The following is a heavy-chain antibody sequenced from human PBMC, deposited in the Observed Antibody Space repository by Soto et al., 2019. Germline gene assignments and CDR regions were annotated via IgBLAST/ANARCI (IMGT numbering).Heavy chain of an antibody. J-gene: IGHJ6*03. Sequence: SETLSLTCTVSGGSISSSSYYWGWIRQPPGKGLEWIGSIYYSGSTYYNPSLKSRVTISVDTSKNQFSLKLSSVTAADTAVYYCARSFDRCGELSPYYYYFMDVWGKGTTVSVTS. CDR2: IYYSGST. D-gene: IGHD3-10*01. CDR1: GGSISSSSYY. V-gene: IGHV4-39*01. CDR3: ARSFDRCGELSPYYYYFMDV.